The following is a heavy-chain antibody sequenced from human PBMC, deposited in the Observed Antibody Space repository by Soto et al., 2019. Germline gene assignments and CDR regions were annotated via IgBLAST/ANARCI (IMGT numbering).Heavy chain of an antibody. V-gene: IGHV4-39*01. CDR3: ARPGRMEVV. J-gene: IGHJ6*02. D-gene: IGHD1-1*01. CDR1: GGSISSSSYY. CDR2: IYYSGST. Sequence: SQTLSLTCSVSGGSISSSSYYWGWIRQPPGKGLEWIGSIYYSGSTYYNPSLKSRVTISVDTSKNQFSLKLSSVTAADTAVYYCARPGRMEVVWGQGTTVTVSS.